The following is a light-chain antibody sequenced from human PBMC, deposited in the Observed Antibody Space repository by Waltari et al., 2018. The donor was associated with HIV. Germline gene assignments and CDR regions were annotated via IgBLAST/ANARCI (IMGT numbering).Light chain of an antibody. CDR2: RTT. CDR3: QQYNNWPPT. Sequence: EIVMTQSPATLSVSPGERATPACRPRQRRSHTNLAWYQQKPGQPTRLRTNRTTTRATGTPARFSGSVSGTEFTLTISSLQSDDSAIYYCQQYNNWPPTFGQGARLEIQ. CDR1: QRRSHTN. V-gene: IGKV3-15*01. J-gene: IGKJ2*01.